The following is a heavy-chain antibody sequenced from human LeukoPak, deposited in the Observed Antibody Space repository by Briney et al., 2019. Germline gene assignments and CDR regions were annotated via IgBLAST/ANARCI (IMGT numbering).Heavy chain of an antibody. Sequence: SETLSLTCAVYGGSFSGYYWSWIRQPPGKGLEWIGEINHSGSTNYNPSLKSRVTISVDTSKNQFSLKLSSVTAADTAVYYCARHEYSGSYYGLSWFDPWGQGTLVTVSS. J-gene: IGHJ5*02. V-gene: IGHV4-34*01. CDR2: INHSGST. CDR3: ARHEYSGSYYGLSWFDP. D-gene: IGHD1-26*01. CDR1: GGSFSGYY.